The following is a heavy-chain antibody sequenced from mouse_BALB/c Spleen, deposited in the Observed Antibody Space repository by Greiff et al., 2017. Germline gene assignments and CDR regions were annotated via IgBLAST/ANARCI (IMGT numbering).Heavy chain of an antibody. J-gene: IGHJ4*01. CDR3: ARGGDYYGSSYSAMDY. V-gene: IGHV2-6-7*01. D-gene: IGHD1-1*01. CDR2: IWGDGST. Sequence: VKLMESGPGLVAPSQSLSITCTVSGFSLTGYGVNWVRQPPGKGLEWLGMIWGDGSTDYNLALKSRLSISKDNSKSQVFLKMNSLQTDDTARYYCARGGDYYGSSYSAMDYWGQGTSVTVSS. CDR1: GFSLTGYG.